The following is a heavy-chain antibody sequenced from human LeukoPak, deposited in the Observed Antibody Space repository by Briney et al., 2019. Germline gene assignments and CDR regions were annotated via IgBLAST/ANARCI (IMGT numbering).Heavy chain of an antibody. V-gene: IGHV6-1*01. CDR3: ARVTELGRGFNY. CDR1: GDSVSNNHAA. J-gene: IGHJ4*02. CDR2: TYYRSKWHS. Sequence: SQTLSLTCAISGDSVSNNHAAWNWIRRSPSGGLEWLGRTYYRSKWHSDYAVSLKSRITINPDTFKNLFSLQLGSVTPEDTAVYYCARVTELGRGFNYWGQGTLVIVSS. D-gene: IGHD3-16*01.